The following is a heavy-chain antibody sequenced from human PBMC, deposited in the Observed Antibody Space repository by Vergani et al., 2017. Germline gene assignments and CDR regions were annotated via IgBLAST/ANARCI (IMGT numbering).Heavy chain of an antibody. V-gene: IGHV4-59*01. J-gene: IGHJ4*02. D-gene: IGHD5-12*01. CDR3: ARADIVATRIDY. CDR2: IYYSGST. Sequence: QVQLQESGPGLVKPSETLSLTCTVSGGSISSYYWSWIRQPPGKGLEWIGYIYYSGSTNYNPSLKIRVTISVDTSKNQFSLKLSSVTAADTAVYYCARADIVATRIDYWGQGTLVTVSS. CDR1: GGSISSYY.